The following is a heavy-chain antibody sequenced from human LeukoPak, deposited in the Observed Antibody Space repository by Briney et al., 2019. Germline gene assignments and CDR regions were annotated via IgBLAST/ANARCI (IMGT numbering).Heavy chain of an antibody. CDR1: GGSINNGGYY. CDR3: ARHPYRKRGSYSWFDP. D-gene: IGHD3-10*01. V-gene: IGHV4-30-4*01. CDR2: IYYSGSS. J-gene: IGHJ5*02. Sequence: PSQTLSLTCTVSGGSINNGGYYWSWIRQHPGKGLEWIGYIYYSGSSYYNPSLRSRVTISVDTSKNQFSLKLSSVTAADTAVYYCARHPYRKRGSYSWFDPWGQGTLVTVSS.